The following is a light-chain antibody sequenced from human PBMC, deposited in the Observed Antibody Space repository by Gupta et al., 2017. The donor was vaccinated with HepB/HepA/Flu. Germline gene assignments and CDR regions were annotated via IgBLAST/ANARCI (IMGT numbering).Light chain of an antibody. V-gene: IGKV3-20*01. J-gene: IGKJ1*01. Sequence: DMVFTQSPGTLSLSPGERPPLSCRASQTVRSSYLAWYQQKPGQAPRLLIYSASSRATGIPDRFSGSGSGPDFTLTISRLEPEDFAVYYCQQYDSSPLTFGQGTKVEIK. CDR2: SAS. CDR1: QTVRSSY. CDR3: QQYDSSPLT.